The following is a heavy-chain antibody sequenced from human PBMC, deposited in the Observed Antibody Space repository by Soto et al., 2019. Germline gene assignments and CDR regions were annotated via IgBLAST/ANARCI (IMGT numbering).Heavy chain of an antibody. CDR1: GGTFSSYA. CDR2: IIPIFGTA. CDR3: ARDRYCSGGSCYTTFDY. Sequence: SVKVSCKASGGTFSSYAISWVRQAPGQGLEWMGGIIPIFGTANYAQKFQGRVTITADESTSTAYMELSSLRPEDMAVYYCARDRYCSGGSCYTTFDYWGQGTLVTVSS. V-gene: IGHV1-69*13. J-gene: IGHJ4*02. D-gene: IGHD2-15*01.